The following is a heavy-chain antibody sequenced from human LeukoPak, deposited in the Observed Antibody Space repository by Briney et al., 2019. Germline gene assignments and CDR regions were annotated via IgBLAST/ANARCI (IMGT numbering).Heavy chain of an antibody. CDR3: ARGHRYSYGAPFDY. D-gene: IGHD5-18*01. Sequence: ASVKVSCKASGGTFSSYAISWVRQAPGQGLEWMGRIIPILGIANYAQKFQGRVTITADKSTSTAYMELSSLRSEDTAVYYCARGHRYSYGAPFDYWGQGTLVTVSS. V-gene: IGHV1-69*04. CDR1: GGTFSSYA. J-gene: IGHJ4*02. CDR2: IIPILGIA.